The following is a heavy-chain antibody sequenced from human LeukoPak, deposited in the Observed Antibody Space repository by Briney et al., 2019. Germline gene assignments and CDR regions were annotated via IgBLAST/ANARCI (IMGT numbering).Heavy chain of an antibody. CDR1: GFTFSSYW. V-gene: IGHV3-7*03. CDR3: AGDGDYVDRDAFDI. J-gene: IGHJ3*02. CDR2: IKQDGSEK. Sequence: GGSLRLSCAASGFTFSSYWMSWVRQAPGKGLEWVANIKQDGSEKYYVDSVEGRFTISRDNAKNSLYLQMNSLRAEDTAVYYCAGDGDYVDRDAFDIWGQGTMVTVSS. D-gene: IGHD4-17*01.